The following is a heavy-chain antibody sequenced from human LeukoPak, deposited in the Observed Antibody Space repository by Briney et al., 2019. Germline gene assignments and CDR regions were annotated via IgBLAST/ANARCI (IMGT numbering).Heavy chain of an antibody. Sequence: AECLSLASAVSGTCLSSHWMHWVRQPQGNGRGWVGHAIRDGSRTTYADSGTGRLTTPRDNATKTLYLRMNSVRAEDTPVYYCLRDIYTGTNGYMGQGWFLLWGQRALVTVS. V-gene: IGHV3-74*01. J-gene: IGHJ1*01. CDR1: GTCLSSHW. D-gene: IGHD6-19*01. CDR3: LRDIYTGTNGYMGQGWFLL. CDR2: AIRDGSRT.